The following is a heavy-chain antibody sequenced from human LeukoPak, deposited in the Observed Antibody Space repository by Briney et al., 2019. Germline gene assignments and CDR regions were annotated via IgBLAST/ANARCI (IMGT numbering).Heavy chain of an antibody. Sequence: GSLRLSCAAAGFTFSSYAMHWVRRAPGKGREGVAVILYDGSNKYYAHSVQGRFTISRDNSKNTLYLQMNSLRAEDTAVYYCARDQGFGFSSSWYPRWFAPWGQGTLVTVSS. CDR1: GFTFSSYA. D-gene: IGHD6-13*01. J-gene: IGHJ5*02. V-gene: IGHV3-30*04. CDR3: ARDQGFGFSSSWYPRWFAP. CDR2: ILYDGSNK.